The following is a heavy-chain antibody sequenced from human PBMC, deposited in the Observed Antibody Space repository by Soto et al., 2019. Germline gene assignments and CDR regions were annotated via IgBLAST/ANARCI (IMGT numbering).Heavy chain of an antibody. Sequence: GGSLRLSCAASGFPFSHYWMHWVRQTPGKGLVWVSRLNPAGTTTNDADSVEGRFTISRDNADRALFLQMNSLSAEDTAIYYGTSDTVGLRDTWGQGTLVTVSS. D-gene: IGHD3-3*01. CDR2: LNPAGTTT. CDR3: TSDTVGLRDT. J-gene: IGHJ5*02. V-gene: IGHV3-74*01. CDR1: GFPFSHYW.